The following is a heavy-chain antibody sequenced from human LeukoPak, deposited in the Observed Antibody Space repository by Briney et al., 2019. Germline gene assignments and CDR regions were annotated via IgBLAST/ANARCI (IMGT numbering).Heavy chain of an antibody. CDR2: IKQDGSEK. Sequence: PGGSLRLSCAASGFTFSSYRMSWVRQAPGKGLEWVANIKQDGSEKYYVDSVKGRFTISRDNAKNSLYLQMNSLRAEDTAVYYCARDKYDFWSGYPYGMDAWGQGTTVTVSS. J-gene: IGHJ6*02. D-gene: IGHD3-3*01. CDR3: ARDKYDFWSGYPYGMDA. V-gene: IGHV3-7*01. CDR1: GFTFSSYR.